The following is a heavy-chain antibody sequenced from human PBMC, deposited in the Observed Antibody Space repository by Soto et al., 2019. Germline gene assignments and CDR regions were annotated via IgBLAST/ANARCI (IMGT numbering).Heavy chain of an antibody. J-gene: IGHJ4*02. D-gene: IGHD3-22*01. V-gene: IGHV3-7*03. CDR3: ARAPDGSGSYHYFDN. Sequence: GGSLRLSCVASGFTFSNYWMSWVRQAPGKGLQWVANINRDGSEKYYVDSLKGRFTTSRDNAENSLYLEMNTLRAEDTAVYYCARAPDGSGSYHYFDNWGQGTLVTVSS. CDR2: INRDGSEK. CDR1: GFTFSNYW.